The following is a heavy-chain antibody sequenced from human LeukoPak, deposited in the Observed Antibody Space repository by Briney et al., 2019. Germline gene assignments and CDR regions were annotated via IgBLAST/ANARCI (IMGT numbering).Heavy chain of an antibody. CDR1: GGSISSYY. CDR2: IYYSGST. J-gene: IGHJ6*02. D-gene: IGHD3-10*01. CDR3: ARGRLLWFGELLYYYYGMDV. Sequence: SETLSLTCTVSGGSISSYYWSWIRQPPGKGLEWIGSIYYSGSTYYNPSLKSRVTISVDTSKNQFSLKLSSVTAADTAVYYCARGRLLWFGELLYYYYGMDVWGQGTTVTVSS. V-gene: IGHV4-59*05.